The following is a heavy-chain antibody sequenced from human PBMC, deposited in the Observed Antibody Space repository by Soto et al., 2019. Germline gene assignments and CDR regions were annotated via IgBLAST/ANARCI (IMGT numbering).Heavy chain of an antibody. Sequence: EVQLLESGGGLVQPGGSLRLSCAASGFTFSAYSMNWVRQAPGKGLEWLSYISGDSAYIYYADSVRGRFTISRDNAENSLYLQMDNLRDEDTAVYYCVRQGYTVVTPIDFWGQGTLVTVSS. CDR2: ISGDSAYI. CDR1: GFTFSAYS. D-gene: IGHD2-21*02. J-gene: IGHJ4*02. CDR3: VRQGYTVVTPIDF. V-gene: IGHV3-48*02.